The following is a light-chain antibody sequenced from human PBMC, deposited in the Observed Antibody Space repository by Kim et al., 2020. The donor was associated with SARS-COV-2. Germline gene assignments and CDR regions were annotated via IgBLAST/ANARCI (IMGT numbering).Light chain of an antibody. CDR2: GAS. CDR3: QQYNNWPPLT. V-gene: IGKV3-15*01. J-gene: IGKJ4*01. CDR1: QSVSSN. Sequence: SPGERATRSCRASQSVSSNLAWYQQNPGQAPRLLIYGASTRATGIPAMFSGSGSGTEFTLTISSLQSEDFAVYYCQQYNNWPPLTFGGGTKVDIK.